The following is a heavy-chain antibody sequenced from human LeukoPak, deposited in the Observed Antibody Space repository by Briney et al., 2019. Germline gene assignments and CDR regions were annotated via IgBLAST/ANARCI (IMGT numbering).Heavy chain of an antibody. CDR1: RFSFSSYG. D-gene: IGHD5-24*01. CDR3: AKDPSTLTIRDDY. V-gene: IGHV3-23*01. J-gene: IGHJ4*02. Sequence: GGSLRLSCAASRFSFSSYGMSWVRQAPGKGLEWVSGISGSGGSTYYADSVKGRFTISRDNSKNTLYLQMNSLRAEDTAVYYCAKDPSTLTIRDDYWGQGTLVTVSS. CDR2: ISGSGGST.